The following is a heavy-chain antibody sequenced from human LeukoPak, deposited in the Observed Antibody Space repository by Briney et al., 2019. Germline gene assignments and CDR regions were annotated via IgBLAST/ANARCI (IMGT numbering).Heavy chain of an antibody. Sequence: GGSLRLSCAASGNYWMHWVRQVRGKGLVWVSHINSDGSWTSYADSVKGRFTISKDNAKNTVYLQMNSLRAEDTAVYYCVSFYEPYWGRGTLVTVSS. J-gene: IGHJ4*02. CDR2: INSDGSWT. D-gene: IGHD2/OR15-2a*01. CDR1: GNYW. V-gene: IGHV3-74*01. CDR3: VSFYEPY.